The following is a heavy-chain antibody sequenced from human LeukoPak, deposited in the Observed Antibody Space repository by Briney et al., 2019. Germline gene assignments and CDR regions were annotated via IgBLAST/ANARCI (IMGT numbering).Heavy chain of an antibody. V-gene: IGHV3-7*03. Sequence: GGSLRLSCAASGFALSSHWMTWVRQVPGRGPEWVANVNRDGSETYYLDSVKDRFTISKDNAKNSLYLQMNSLRAEDTALYHCARNNGMDVWGQGTTVIVSS. CDR3: ARNNGMDV. J-gene: IGHJ6*02. CDR2: VNRDGSET. CDR1: GFALSSHW.